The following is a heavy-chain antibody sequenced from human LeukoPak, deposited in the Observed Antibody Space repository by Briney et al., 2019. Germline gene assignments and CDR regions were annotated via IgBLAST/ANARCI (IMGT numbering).Heavy chain of an antibody. D-gene: IGHD6-19*01. CDR1: GFTFSGSV. Sequence: PGESLKLSCAASGFTFSGSVMHWVRQASGKGLEWVGRIRGKANNYATAYAASVKGRFTISRDDSKNSLYLQMNSLKTEDTAVYYCLRAIGVPGTTPYFDYWGQGTLVTVST. V-gene: IGHV3-73*01. CDR2: IRGKANNYAT. CDR3: LRAIGVPGTTPYFDY. J-gene: IGHJ4*02.